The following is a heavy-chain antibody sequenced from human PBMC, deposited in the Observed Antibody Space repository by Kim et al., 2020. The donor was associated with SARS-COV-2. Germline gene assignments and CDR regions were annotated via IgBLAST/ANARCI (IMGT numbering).Heavy chain of an antibody. CDR3: ARELTTVTSDAFDI. J-gene: IGHJ3*02. CDR1: GFTFSSYG. Sequence: GGSLRLSCAASGFTFSSYGMHWVRQAPGKGLEWVAVIWYDGRNKYYADSVKGRFTISRDNSKNTLYLQMNSLRAEDTAVYYCARELTTVTSDAFDIWGQGTMVTVSS. D-gene: IGHD4-17*01. V-gene: IGHV3-33*01. CDR2: IWYDGRNK.